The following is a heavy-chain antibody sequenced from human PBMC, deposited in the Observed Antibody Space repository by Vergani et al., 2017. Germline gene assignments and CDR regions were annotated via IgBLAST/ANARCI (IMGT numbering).Heavy chain of an antibody. J-gene: IGHJ4*02. CDR2: IDVKGNS. D-gene: IGHD3-3*01. Sequence: QAQLQESGPRLVKPSQTLSLTCSFSGGSLDIHSQTWGWIRQPAGEGLEWIGLIDVKGNSNFSPSLESRVTMSADASRGRFSLNLRSVTTSDTAVFDCATEGEFWSSWIFQHWGQGTLVSVSS. CDR1: GGSLDIHSQT. CDR3: ATEGEFWSSWIFQH. V-gene: IGHV4-61*02.